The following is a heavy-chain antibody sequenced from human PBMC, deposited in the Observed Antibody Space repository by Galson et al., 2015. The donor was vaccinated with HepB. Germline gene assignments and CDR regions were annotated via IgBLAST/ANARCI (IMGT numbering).Heavy chain of an antibody. J-gene: IGHJ4*02. CDR2: ISGSGGST. CDR1: GFTFSSYA. Sequence: SLRLSCAASGFTFSSYAMSWVRQAPGKGLEWVSAISGSGGSTYYADSVKGRFTISRDNSKNTLYLQMNSLRAEDTAVYHCAEDKVGAEGYWGQGTLVTVSS. CDR3: AEDKVGAEGY. V-gene: IGHV3-23*01. D-gene: IGHD1-26*01.